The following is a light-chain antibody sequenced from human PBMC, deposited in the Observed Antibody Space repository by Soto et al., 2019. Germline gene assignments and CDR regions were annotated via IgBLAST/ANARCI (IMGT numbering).Light chain of an antibody. CDR3: QTWGTGIHYV. CDR1: SGHSSYA. J-gene: IGLJ1*01. CDR2: INSDGSH. Sequence: QLVLTQSPSASASLGASVKLTCTLSSGHSSYAIAWHQQQPEKGPRYLMKINSDGSHRKGDGIPDRFSGSSSGAERYLTISSLQSEDEADYYCQTWGTGIHYVFVTGTKVTVL. V-gene: IGLV4-69*01.